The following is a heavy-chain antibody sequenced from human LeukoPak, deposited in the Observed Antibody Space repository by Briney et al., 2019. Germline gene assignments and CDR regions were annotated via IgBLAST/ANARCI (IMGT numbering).Heavy chain of an antibody. Sequence: GGSLSLSCAASGFTFSSYAMSWVRQAPGKGLEWVSAFSGSGGSTYYADSVKGRFTISRDDSKNTLYLQMNSLRAEDTAVYYCARSGRSRFDYWGQGTLVTVSS. CDR3: ARSGRSRFDY. J-gene: IGHJ4*02. CDR1: GFTFSSYA. CDR2: FSGSGGST. V-gene: IGHV3-23*01. D-gene: IGHD1-26*01.